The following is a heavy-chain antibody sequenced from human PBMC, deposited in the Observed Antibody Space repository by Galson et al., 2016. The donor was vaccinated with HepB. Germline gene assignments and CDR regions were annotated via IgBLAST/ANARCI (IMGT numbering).Heavy chain of an antibody. Sequence: LRLSCAASGFTFGTSAVHWVRQAPGKGLEWVAVISSDGSNQFYADSVTGRFTISRDNSKDTLYLQMNSLRAEDTAVYYCAKDGGYTYALGYWGRGTPVTVSS. J-gene: IGHJ4*02. CDR1: GFTFGTSA. CDR2: ISSDGSNQ. CDR3: AKDGGYTYALGY. D-gene: IGHD5-18*01. V-gene: IGHV3-30-3*01.